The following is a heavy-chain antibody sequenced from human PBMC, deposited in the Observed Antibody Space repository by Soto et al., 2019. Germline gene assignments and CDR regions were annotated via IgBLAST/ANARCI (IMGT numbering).Heavy chain of an antibody. D-gene: IGHD3-3*01. CDR1: GFSLSTSGVG. V-gene: IGHV2-5*02. J-gene: IGHJ5*02. CDR2: IYWDDDK. Sequence: QITLKESGPTLVKPTQTLTLTCTFSGFSLSTSGVGVGWIRQPPGKALEWLALIYWDDDKRYSPSLKSRLTITKDTSKNQVVLTMTNMDPVDTATYYCAHSLYKITIFGVVIPNWFDPWGQGTLVTVSS. CDR3: AHSLYKITIFGVVIPNWFDP.